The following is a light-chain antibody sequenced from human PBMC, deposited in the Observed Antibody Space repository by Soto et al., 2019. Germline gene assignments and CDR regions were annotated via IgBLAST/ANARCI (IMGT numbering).Light chain of an antibody. CDR3: QQYNKWPLS. Sequence: EIVMTQSPATLSVSPGERATLSCRASQSVSSNLAWYQQKPGQAPRLLIYVASTRATGIPARFSGSGSGTEFTVTISSLQSEDFAVYYCQQYNKWPLSFGGGTKVEIK. CDR1: QSVSSN. J-gene: IGKJ4*01. V-gene: IGKV3D-15*01. CDR2: VAS.